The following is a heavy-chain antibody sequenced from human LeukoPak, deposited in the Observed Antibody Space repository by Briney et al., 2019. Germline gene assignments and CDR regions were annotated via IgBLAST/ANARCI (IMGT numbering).Heavy chain of an antibody. V-gene: IGHV3-30*18. CDR1: GFTFSNYG. CDR2: VSNDGRVQ. CDR3: TKEGGPMAVTTERYSFDQ. J-gene: IGHJ4*02. Sequence: GRSLRLSCAASGFTFSNYGMHWVRQAPGKGLEWVAVVSNDGRVQYYADSVKGRFTTSRDNSKNTLSLQMNSLRAEDTAVYYCTKEGGPMAVTTERYSFDQWGQGTLVTVSS. D-gene: IGHD4-17*01.